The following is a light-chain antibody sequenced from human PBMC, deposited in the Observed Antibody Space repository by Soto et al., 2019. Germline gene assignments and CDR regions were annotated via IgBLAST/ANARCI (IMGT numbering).Light chain of an antibody. CDR3: YSAADNNLRV. CDR1: VLAKKY. J-gene: IGLJ2*01. V-gene: IGLV3-27*01. Sequence: SYELTQPSSVSVSPGQKARITCSGDVLAKKYGRWFQQKPGQAPVLVIYNDSERPSGIPERFSGFSSGTTVTLTISGAQVEDEADYYCYSAADNNLRVFGGGTKLTVL. CDR2: NDS.